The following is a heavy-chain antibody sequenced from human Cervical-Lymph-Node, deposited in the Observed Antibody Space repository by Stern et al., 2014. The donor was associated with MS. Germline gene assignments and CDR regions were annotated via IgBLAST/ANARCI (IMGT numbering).Heavy chain of an antibody. Sequence: VQLVESGGGVVQPGRSLRFTCTGSGFTFSSYGMHWVRQVPGKGLVSVSVISYDGSDTCYAESVKGRFTISRDNSKNTLYLEMRSLRPEDTAVYYCVKRGITEVRGVRLGDYWGPGTLVIVSS. J-gene: IGHJ4*02. CDR2: ISYDGSDT. CDR1: GFTFSSYG. D-gene: IGHD3-10*01. CDR3: VKRGITEVRGVRLGDY. V-gene: IGHV3-30*18.